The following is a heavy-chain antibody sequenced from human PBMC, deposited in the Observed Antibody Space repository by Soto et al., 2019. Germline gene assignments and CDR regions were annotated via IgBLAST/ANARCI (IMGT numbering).Heavy chain of an antibody. V-gene: IGHV1-69*12. CDR3: ASHSGSSPEGRYYYGMDV. CDR1: GGTFSSYV. Sequence: QVQLVQSGAEVKKPGSSVKVSCKASGGTFSSYVISWVRQAPGQGLEWMGGIISIFGTADYAQKFQGRVTITADESTSTAYMELSSLRSEDTAVYYCASHSGSSPEGRYYYGMDVWGQGTTVTVSS. J-gene: IGHJ6*02. CDR2: IISIFGTA. D-gene: IGHD1-26*01.